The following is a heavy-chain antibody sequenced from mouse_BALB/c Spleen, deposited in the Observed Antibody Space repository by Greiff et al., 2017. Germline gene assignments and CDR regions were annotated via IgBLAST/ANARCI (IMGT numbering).Heavy chain of an antibody. CDR2: IYPGDGDT. V-gene: IGHV1-87*01. D-gene: IGHD1-1*01. Sequence: QVQLKQSGAELARPGASVKLSCKASGYTFTSYWMQWVKQRPGQGLEWIGAIYPGDGDTRYTQKFKGKATLTADKSSSTAYMQLSSLASEDSAVYYCARKDYYGSRGYFDVWGAGTTVTVSS. CDR3: ARKDYYGSRGYFDV. J-gene: IGHJ1*01. CDR1: GYTFTSYW.